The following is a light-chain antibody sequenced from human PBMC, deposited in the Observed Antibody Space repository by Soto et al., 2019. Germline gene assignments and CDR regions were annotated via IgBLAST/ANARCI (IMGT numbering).Light chain of an antibody. CDR3: QKYDSAPLT. CDR1: QGISNG. CDR2: AAS. J-gene: IGKJ4*01. Sequence: DIEMTQSPSSLSASVGDRVTITCRASQGISNGLVWYQQKVGKVPKLLIYAASTLQSGVPSRFSGSGSGTEFTLTISSLQPEDVATYYCQKYDSAPLTFGGGTKVEIK. V-gene: IGKV1-27*01.